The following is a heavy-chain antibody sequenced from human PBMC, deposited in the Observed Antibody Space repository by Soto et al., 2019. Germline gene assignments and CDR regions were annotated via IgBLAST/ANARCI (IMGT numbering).Heavy chain of an antibody. Sequence: QVQLVQSGAEVKKPGASVKVSCKASGYTFTSYGISWVRQAPGQGLEWMGWISGYNGNTNYAQKLQGRVTMTTDTSTSTDYMELRSLRSDDTGVYYCARVWRGGSNWDCDYWAQGTLVTVSS. J-gene: IGHJ4*02. CDR1: GYTFTSYG. V-gene: IGHV1-18*01. CDR3: ARVWRGGSNWDCDY. D-gene: IGHD2-15*01. CDR2: ISGYNGNT.